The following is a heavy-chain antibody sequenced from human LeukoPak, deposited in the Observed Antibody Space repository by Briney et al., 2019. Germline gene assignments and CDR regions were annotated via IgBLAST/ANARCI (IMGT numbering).Heavy chain of an antibody. V-gene: IGHV3-23*01. J-gene: IGHJ4*02. D-gene: IGHD3-22*01. Sequence: PGGSLRLSCAASGFTFSTYAMRWVRQAPGKGLEWVSAISGDSTNIYYADSVKGRFTISRDNSKNTLYLQMSRLRADDTAVYYCAKRGSSGFMDHWGQGTLVTASS. CDR2: ISGDSTNI. CDR1: GFTFSTYA. CDR3: AKRGSSGFMDH.